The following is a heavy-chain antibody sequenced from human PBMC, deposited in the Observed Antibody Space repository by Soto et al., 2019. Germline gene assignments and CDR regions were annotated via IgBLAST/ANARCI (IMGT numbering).Heavy chain of an antibody. Sequence: ASVKVSCKASGYNFTSHYMHWVRQAPGQGLESMGIIYPRGGTTIYAQKFQGRVTMTRDTSTHTFYLELSGLRSEDTAMYYCARVGYSSTGKTVHYLGQDVWGQGTTVTVSS. CDR3: ARVGYSSTGKTVHYLGQDV. CDR1: GYNFTSHY. J-gene: IGHJ6*02. D-gene: IGHD3-22*01. V-gene: IGHV1-46*01. CDR2: IYPRGGTT.